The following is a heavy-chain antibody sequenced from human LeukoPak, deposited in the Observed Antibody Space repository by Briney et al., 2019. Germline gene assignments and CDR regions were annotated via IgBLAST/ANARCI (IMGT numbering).Heavy chain of an antibody. Sequence: GGSLRLSCAASGFTFSSYAMHWVRQAPGKGLEWVAVISYDGSNKYYADSVKGRFTISRDNSKNTLYLQMNSLRAEDTAVYYCARDGYYYDSSGYYPHHPFDYWGQGTLVTVSS. CDR3: ARDGYYYDSSGYYPHHPFDY. D-gene: IGHD3-22*01. J-gene: IGHJ4*02. CDR1: GFTFSSYA. V-gene: IGHV3-30*04. CDR2: ISYDGSNK.